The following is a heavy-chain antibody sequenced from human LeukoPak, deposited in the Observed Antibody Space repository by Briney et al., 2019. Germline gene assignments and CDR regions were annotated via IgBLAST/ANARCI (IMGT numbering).Heavy chain of an antibody. V-gene: IGHV4-39*07. Sequence: WETLSLTCTVSGGSISSSSYYWGWIRQPPGKGLEWIGSIYYSGSTYYNPSLKSRVTISVDTSKNQFSLKLSSVTAADTAVYYCASPGPGGWHFDYWGQGTLVTVSS. CDR3: ASPGPGGWHFDY. CDR1: GGSISSSSYY. D-gene: IGHD1-1*01. CDR2: IYYSGST. J-gene: IGHJ4*02.